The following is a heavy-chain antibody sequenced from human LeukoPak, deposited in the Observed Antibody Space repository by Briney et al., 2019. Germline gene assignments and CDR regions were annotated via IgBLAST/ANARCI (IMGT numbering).Heavy chain of an antibody. CDR3: AKVSSSGYSYGMDV. D-gene: IGHD6-13*01. J-gene: IGHJ6*02. CDR2: LSGSGGTT. CDR1: GFTFRSYA. V-gene: IGHV3-23*01. Sequence: GESLRLSCAASGFTFRSYAMTWVRQSPGKGLEWVSNLSGSGGTTYYADSVKGRFTISRDNSKNTLYLQMNSLRAEDTAVYYCAKVSSSGYSYGMDVWGQGTTVTVSS.